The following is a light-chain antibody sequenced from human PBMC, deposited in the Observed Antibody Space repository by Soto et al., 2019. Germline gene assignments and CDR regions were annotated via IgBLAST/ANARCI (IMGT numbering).Light chain of an antibody. V-gene: IGLV2-14*01. CDR2: EVS. J-gene: IGLJ1*01. CDR1: PRDIGGYNF. CDR3: SSYTISNTLPFV. Sequence: QSFLTQPASVSVSPGQSITISCTGTPRDIGGYNFVSWYQQYPGKAPRLIIFEVSSRPSGVSNRFSGSKSGNTASLTISELQPEDEADYHCSSYTISNTLPFVFGTGTKVTVL.